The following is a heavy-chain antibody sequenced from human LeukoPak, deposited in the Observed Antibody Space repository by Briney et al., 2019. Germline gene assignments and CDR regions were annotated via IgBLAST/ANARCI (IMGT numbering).Heavy chain of an antibody. V-gene: IGHV5-51*01. CDR1: GYSFTSYW. J-gene: IGHJ4*02. CDR2: IYPGDSDT. D-gene: IGHD1-26*01. Sequence: GESLKTSCKGSGYSFTSYWIGGGRPMPGKGLGWRGIIYPGDSDTRYSPSLQGQVTTSADKSTRTAELQWSSLKALDAAMYYCASGSYTAYFDYWGQGTLVTVSS. CDR3: ASGSYTAYFDY.